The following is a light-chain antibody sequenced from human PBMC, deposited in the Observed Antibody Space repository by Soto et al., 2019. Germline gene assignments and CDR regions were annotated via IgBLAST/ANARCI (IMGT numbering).Light chain of an antibody. CDR2: EVS. J-gene: IGLJ2*01. Sequence: QSALTQPPSVSGSPGQSVTISCTGTSSDVGSYTRVSWYQQPPGTAPKLMIYEVSNRPSGVPDRFSGSKSGNTASLTISGLQAEDEADYYCSSYTTNSSVIFGGGTKVTVL. V-gene: IGLV2-18*02. CDR3: SSYTTNSSVI. CDR1: SSDVGSYTR.